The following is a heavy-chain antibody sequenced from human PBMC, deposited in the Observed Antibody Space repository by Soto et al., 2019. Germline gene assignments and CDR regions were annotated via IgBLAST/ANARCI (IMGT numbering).Heavy chain of an antibody. CDR3: ARDLSGSYSFDY. D-gene: IGHD1-26*01. Sequence: QVQLVQSGAEVKKPGSSVKVSCKASGGTFSSYTISWVRQAPGQGLEWMGRIIPILGIANYAQKFQGRVTITADQYTSTAYMELSSLRSEDTAVYYCARDLSGSYSFDYWGQGTLVTVSS. CDR1: GGTFSSYT. V-gene: IGHV1-69*08. J-gene: IGHJ4*02. CDR2: IIPILGIA.